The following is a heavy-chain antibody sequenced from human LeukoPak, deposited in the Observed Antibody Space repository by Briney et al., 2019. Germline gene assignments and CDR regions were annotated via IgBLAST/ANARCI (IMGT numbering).Heavy chain of an antibody. CDR2: IYPGDSDT. CDR1: GYSFTSYW. CDR3: ASPLGRYDSSGTFKDY. Sequence: GESLKISCKGSGYSFTSYWIGWVRQMPGKGLEWMGIIYPGDSDTRYSPSFQGQVTIQADKSISTAYLQWSSLKASDTAMYYCASPLGRYDSSGTFKDYWGQGTLVTVSS. V-gene: IGHV5-51*01. J-gene: IGHJ4*02. D-gene: IGHD3-22*01.